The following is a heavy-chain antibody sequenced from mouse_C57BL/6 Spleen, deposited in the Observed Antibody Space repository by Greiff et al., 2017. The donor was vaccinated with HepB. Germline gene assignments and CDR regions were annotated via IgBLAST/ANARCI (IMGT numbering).Heavy chain of an antibody. CDR3: TRDTTVVAHWYFDV. D-gene: IGHD1-1*01. CDR1: GYTFTDYE. V-gene: IGHV1-15*01. Sequence: VQLKESGAELVRPGASVTLSCKASGYTFTDYEMHWVKQTPVHGLEWIGAIDPETGGTAYNQKFKGKAILTADKSSSTAYMELRSLTSEDSAVYYCTRDTTVVAHWYFDVWGTGTTVTVSS. J-gene: IGHJ1*03. CDR2: IDPETGGT.